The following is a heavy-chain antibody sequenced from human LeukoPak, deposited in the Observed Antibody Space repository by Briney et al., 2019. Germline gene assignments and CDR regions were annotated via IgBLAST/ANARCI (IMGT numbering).Heavy chain of an antibody. D-gene: IGHD3-10*01. J-gene: IGHJ5*02. CDR1: GGSFSGYY. Sequence: SETLSLTCAVYGGSFSGYYWSWIRQPPGKGLEWIGEINHSGSTNYNPSLKSRVTISVDRSKNQFSLKLSSVTAADTAVYYCARARSRFGELFAWFDPWGQGTLVTVSS. CDR3: ARARSRFGELFAWFDP. V-gene: IGHV4-34*01. CDR2: INHSGST.